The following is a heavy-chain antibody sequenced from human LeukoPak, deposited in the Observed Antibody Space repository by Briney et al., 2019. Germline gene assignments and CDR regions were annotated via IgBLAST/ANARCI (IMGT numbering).Heavy chain of an antibody. J-gene: IGHJ5*02. CDR3: ARGGSP. CDR1: GFSFATYD. V-gene: IGHV3-13*04. CDR2: IGTTGDT. Sequence: GGSLRLSCSASGFSFATYDMNWVRQAPGGGLEWISSIGTTGDTHYPDSLKGRFTISRDNSKNTLYLQMNSLRAEDTAVYYCARGGSPWGQGTLVTVSS.